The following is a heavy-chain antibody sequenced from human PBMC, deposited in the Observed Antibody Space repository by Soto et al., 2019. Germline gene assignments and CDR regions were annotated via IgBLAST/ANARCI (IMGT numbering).Heavy chain of an antibody. D-gene: IGHD3-3*01. CDR2: TKYRSKWYN. J-gene: IGHJ6*02. Sequence: SQTLSLTCAISGDSVSSNSAAWNWVRQSPSRGLEWLGRTKYRSKWYNDYATSVKSRIIINADTSKNQFSLRLISVTAADTAVYFCASSPNYVFWGGEPYYNGMDVWGPGTTVTVSS. CDR1: GDSVSSNSAA. V-gene: IGHV6-1*01. CDR3: ASSPNYVFWGGEPYYNGMDV.